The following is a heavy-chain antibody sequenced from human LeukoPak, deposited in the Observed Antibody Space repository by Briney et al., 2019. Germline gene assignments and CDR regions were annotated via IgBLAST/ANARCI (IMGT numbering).Heavy chain of an antibody. CDR3: AKRPMVTGGFDL. V-gene: IGHV3-48*01. J-gene: IGHJ2*01. CDR2: ISGGSSTM. Sequence: GGSLRLSCASSGFTFNSYIMIWVRQAPGKGLEWVSYISGGSSTMYYADSVKGRFTISRDNAKNSLYLQMNSLRAEDTAVYYCAKRPMVTGGFDLWGRGTLVTVSS. D-gene: IGHD2-21*02. CDR1: GFTFNSYI.